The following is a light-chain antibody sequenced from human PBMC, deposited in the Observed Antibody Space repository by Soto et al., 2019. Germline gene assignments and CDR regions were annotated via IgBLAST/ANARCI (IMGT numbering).Light chain of an antibody. CDR2: DAS. Sequence: EIVLTQSPATLSLSPGERATLSCRASQSVSSYLLWYQQKPGQTPRLLIYDASNRATGIPARFSGSGSETDFTLTISSLEPEDFAVYYCQQYGSSLWTFGQGTKVEIK. J-gene: IGKJ1*01. CDR3: QQYGSSLWT. CDR1: QSVSSY. V-gene: IGKV3-11*01.